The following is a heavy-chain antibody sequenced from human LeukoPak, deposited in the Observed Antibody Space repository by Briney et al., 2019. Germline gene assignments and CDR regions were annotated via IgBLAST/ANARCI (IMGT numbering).Heavy chain of an antibody. CDR2: ISGSGGST. Sequence: GGSLRLSCAASGFTFSSYAMSWVRQAPGKGLEWVSAISGSGGSTYYADSVKGRFTISRDNSKNTLYLQMNSLRAEDTAVYYCAKRRHNYYGSGSYPVWGQGTLVTVSS. V-gene: IGHV3-23*01. CDR3: AKRRHNYYGSGSYPV. CDR1: GFTFSSYA. J-gene: IGHJ4*02. D-gene: IGHD3-10*01.